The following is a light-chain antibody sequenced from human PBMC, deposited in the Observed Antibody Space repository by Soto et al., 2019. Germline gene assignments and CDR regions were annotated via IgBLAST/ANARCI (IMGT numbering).Light chain of an antibody. CDR2: AAS. CDR3: QQLHGYPIT. Sequence: DIQLTQSPSTLSASVGDRVTITCRASQRMTSWLAWDQQKPGKAPKVRIYAASNLQRGVPSRFSGSGSGTHFTLTISSLQHEDFATYECQQLHGYPITFGQGTRLEIK. J-gene: IGKJ5*01. CDR1: QRMTSW. V-gene: IGKV1-5*01.